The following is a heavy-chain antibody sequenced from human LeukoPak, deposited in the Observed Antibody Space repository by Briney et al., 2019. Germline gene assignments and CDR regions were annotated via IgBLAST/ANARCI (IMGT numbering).Heavy chain of an antibody. CDR2: INPNSGGT. V-gene: IGHV1-2*02. J-gene: IGHJ4*02. CDR3: ARHMGVRGFIITYFDY. Sequence: ASVKVSCKASGYTFTSYDMRWVRQAPGQGLEWMGWINPNSGGTNYAQNLQDRVTMTRDTSISTAYMELNRLRSDDTAVYYCARHMGVRGFIITYFDYWGQGTLVTVSS. CDR1: GYTFTSYD. D-gene: IGHD3-10*01.